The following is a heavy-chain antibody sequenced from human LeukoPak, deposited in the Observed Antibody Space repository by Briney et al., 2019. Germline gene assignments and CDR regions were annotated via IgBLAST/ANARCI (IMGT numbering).Heavy chain of an antibody. CDR1: DGSISNYY. CDR2: IYTSGST. CDR3: ARHLTGSSVCIEY. D-gene: IGHD2-8*02. Sequence: SETLSLTCTVSDGSISNYYWSWIRQPPGKGLEWIGYIYTSGSTNYNPSLKSRVTISVDTSKNQFSLKLSSVTAADTAVYYCARHLTGSSVCIEYWGQGTLVTVSS. V-gene: IGHV4-4*09. J-gene: IGHJ4*02.